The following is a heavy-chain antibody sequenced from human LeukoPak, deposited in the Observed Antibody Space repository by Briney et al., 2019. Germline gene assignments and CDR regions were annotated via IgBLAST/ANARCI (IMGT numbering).Heavy chain of an antibody. Sequence: PSETLSLTCTVSSSSIGDYYWSWIREPPGKGLEWIGYLYYSRNTNYSPSLKSRVTISADTSKNQVYLKLRSVTAADTAVYYCVRELWGAGGTQYWGQGTQVIVSS. V-gene: IGHV4-59*01. J-gene: IGHJ4*02. D-gene: IGHD6-13*01. CDR1: SSSIGDYY. CDR2: LYYSRNT. CDR3: VRELWGAGGTQY.